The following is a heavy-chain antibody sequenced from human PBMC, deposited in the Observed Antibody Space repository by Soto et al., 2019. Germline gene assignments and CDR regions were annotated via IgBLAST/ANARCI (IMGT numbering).Heavy chain of an antibody. J-gene: IGHJ4*02. Sequence: GGSLRLSCVASGFSFSTYGMHWVRQAPGKGLEWVALISSDGGNKYYADSVKGLFTISRDNSKNTLYLQMNSLRAEDTAVYYCVKPPYCSGGSCHFSQYCFGYWGQGTLVTVSS. D-gene: IGHD2-15*01. CDR1: GFSFSTYG. CDR3: VKPPYCSGGSCHFSQYCFGY. V-gene: IGHV3-30*18. CDR2: ISSDGGNK.